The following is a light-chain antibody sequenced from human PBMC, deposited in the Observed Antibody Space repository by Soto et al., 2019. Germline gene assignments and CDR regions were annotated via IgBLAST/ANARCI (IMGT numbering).Light chain of an antibody. V-gene: IGKV3-20*01. CDR2: GAS. J-gene: IGKJ1*01. Sequence: EIVLTQSPGTLSLSPGERATLSCRASQSVSSSDLAWYRQKPGQAPRLLIYGASSRATGIPDRFSGSGSGTDFTLTISRLEPEDFAVYYCQQYGSSPRTFGQGTKVEI. CDR1: QSVSSSD. CDR3: QQYGSSPRT.